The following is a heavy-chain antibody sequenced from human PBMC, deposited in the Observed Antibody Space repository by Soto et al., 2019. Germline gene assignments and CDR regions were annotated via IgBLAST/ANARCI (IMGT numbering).Heavy chain of an antibody. V-gene: IGHV1-3*01. CDR3: ARASYSVSYYFDY. CDR2: INEGNGNT. Sequence: ASVKVSCKASGYTFNGYTIHWVRQAPGQSLEWLGWINEGNGNTIYSQNFQGRVTIARDTSASTAYMELSSLRSEDTAVYFCARASYSVSYYFDYWGQGTVVTVSS. D-gene: IGHD1-26*01. J-gene: IGHJ4*02. CDR1: GYTFNGYT.